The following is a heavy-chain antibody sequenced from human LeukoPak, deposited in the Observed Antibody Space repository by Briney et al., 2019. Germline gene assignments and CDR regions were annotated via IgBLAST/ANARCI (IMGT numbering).Heavy chain of an antibody. J-gene: IGHJ6*02. CDR1: GFTFSSYA. Sequence: GGSLRLSCAASGFTFSSYAMSWVRQAPGKGLEWVSAIIGSGGSTYYADSVKGRFTISRDNSKNTLYLQMNSLRAEDTAVYYCAKAFAPSLLADVWGQGTTVTVSS. CDR2: IIGSGGST. V-gene: IGHV3-23*01. D-gene: IGHD2-15*01. CDR3: AKAFAPSLLADV.